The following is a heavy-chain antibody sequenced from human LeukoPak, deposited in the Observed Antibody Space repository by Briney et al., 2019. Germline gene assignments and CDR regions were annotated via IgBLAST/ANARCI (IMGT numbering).Heavy chain of an antibody. Sequence: ASVKVSCKASGYTFTSYDINWVRQATGQGLEWMGWMNPNSGNTGYAQKFQGRVTMTRNTSISTAYMELSSLRSEDTAVYYCAREVAATPHYYYYMDVWGKGTTVTVSS. CDR1: GYTFTSYD. CDR3: AREVAATPHYYYYMDV. V-gene: IGHV1-8*01. J-gene: IGHJ6*03. CDR2: MNPNSGNT. D-gene: IGHD2-15*01.